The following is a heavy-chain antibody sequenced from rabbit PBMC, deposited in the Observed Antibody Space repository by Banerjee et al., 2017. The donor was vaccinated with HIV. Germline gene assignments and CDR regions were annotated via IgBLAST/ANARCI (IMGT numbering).Heavy chain of an antibody. V-gene: IGHV1S47*01. CDR2: IDPGFGRT. CDR1: EFDLSSYY. D-gene: IGHD2-1*01. Sequence: QEQLVQSWGGLVQPGGSLTLSCKASEFDLSSYYMTWVRQAPGKGLEWIGYIDPGFGRTYYASWVNGRFSISRENTQNTVSLQMNSLTAADTATYFCARGEYGDFWGPGTLVTVS. J-gene: IGHJ6*01. CDR3: ARGEYGDF.